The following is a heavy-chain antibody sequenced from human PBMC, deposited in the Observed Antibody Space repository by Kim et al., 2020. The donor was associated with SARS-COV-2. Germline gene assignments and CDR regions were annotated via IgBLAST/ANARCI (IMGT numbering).Heavy chain of an antibody. CDR3: AREDCSGGSCYSDLDY. D-gene: IGHD2-15*01. CDR2: ISYDGSNK. J-gene: IGHJ4*02. CDR1: GFTFSSYG. Sequence: GGSLRLSCAASGFTFSSYGMHWVRQAPGKGLEWVAVISYDGSNKYYADSVKGRFTISRDNSKNTLYLQMNSLRAEDTAVYYCAREDCSGGSCYSDLDYWGQGTLVTVSS. V-gene: IGHV3-33*05.